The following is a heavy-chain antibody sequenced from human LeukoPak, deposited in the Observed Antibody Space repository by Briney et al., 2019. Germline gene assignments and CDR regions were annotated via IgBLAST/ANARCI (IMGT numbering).Heavy chain of an antibody. Sequence: GASVKVSCKASGYTFTTYDITWVRQATGQGLEWMGWMNPNSGDTAYAQKFQGRVAMTRDTSISTAYMELSSLRSEDTAVYYCATSFWSGYYWDYWGQGTLVTVSS. D-gene: IGHD3-3*01. CDR3: ATSFWSGYYWDY. CDR2: MNPNSGDT. V-gene: IGHV1-8*01. J-gene: IGHJ4*02. CDR1: GYTFTTYD.